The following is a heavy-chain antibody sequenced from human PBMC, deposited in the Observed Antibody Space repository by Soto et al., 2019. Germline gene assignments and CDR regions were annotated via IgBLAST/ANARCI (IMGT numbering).Heavy chain of an antibody. CDR1: GVSISSYS. Sequence: PETPSLTCTVPGVSISSYSWSWIRQPPGKGLERIGHIYYRGRINYNTSLKSRVTISVVTSKNQFSLKLSSVTAADTAGYCCTRLGRYCSGGNCYFYYDYRGQGTLGTVPS. J-gene: IGHJ4*02. CDR2: IYYRGRI. D-gene: IGHD2-15*01. V-gene: IGHV4-59*08. CDR3: TRLGRYCSGGNCYFYYDY.